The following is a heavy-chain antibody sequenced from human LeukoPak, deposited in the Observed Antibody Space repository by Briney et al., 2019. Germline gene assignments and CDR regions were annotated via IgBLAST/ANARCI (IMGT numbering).Heavy chain of an antibody. V-gene: IGHV4-34*01. J-gene: IGHJ2*01. D-gene: IGHD2-2*01. CDR1: GGSFSGYY. CDR2: INHSGST. CDR3: ARGLVVPAATRYWYFDL. Sequence: PSETLSFTCAVYGGSFSGYYWSWIRQPPGEGLEWIGEINHSGSTNYNSSLKSRVTMSVDTSKNQFSLKLSSVTAADTAVYYCARGLVVPAATRYWYFDLWGRGTLVTVSS.